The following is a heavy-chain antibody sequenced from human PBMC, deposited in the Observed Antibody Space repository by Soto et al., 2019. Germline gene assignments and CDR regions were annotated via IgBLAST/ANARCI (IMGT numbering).Heavy chain of an antibody. Sequence: GGSLRLSCAAAGFNVSDNYMGWVRQAPGKGLEWVSSFFTGGSTDYADSVRGRFTISRDDSKNTVYLQTNSLRAEDTAVYFCVRERRGLGIGFDHWGQGTLVTVSS. V-gene: IGHV3-53*01. D-gene: IGHD6-19*01. CDR1: GFNVSDNY. J-gene: IGHJ4*02. CDR3: VRERRGLGIGFDH. CDR2: FFTGGST.